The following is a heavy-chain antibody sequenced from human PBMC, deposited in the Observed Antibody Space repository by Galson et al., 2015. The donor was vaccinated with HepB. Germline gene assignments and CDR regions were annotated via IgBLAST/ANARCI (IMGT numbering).Heavy chain of an antibody. CDR1: GFTFSNAW. J-gene: IGHJ4*02. D-gene: IGHD6-19*01. CDR3: AREAHIAVAALDH. V-gene: IGHV3-15*01. Sequence: SLRLSCAASGFTFSNAWMNWVRQAPGRGLEWVGRIKRKIDGGTTDYAAPVKGRFTISRDNARNTLYLQMNSLKVEDTAIYYCAREAHIAVAALDHWGLGTLVTVSS. CDR2: IKRKIDGGTT.